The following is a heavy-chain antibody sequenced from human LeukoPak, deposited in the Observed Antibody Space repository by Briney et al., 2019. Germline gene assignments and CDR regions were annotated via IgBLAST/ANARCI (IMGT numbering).Heavy chain of an antibody. D-gene: IGHD6-13*01. CDR3: ATSLDAPGNY. Sequence: QPGGSLRLSCLVSGFTFSTSWMAWVRQAPGKGLEWLANINKDGRQTYYVDSVKGRFTISRDNAENSLHLQMNSLRAEDTAVYYCATSLDAPGNYWGQGSLVTVSS. CDR1: GFTFSTSW. J-gene: IGHJ4*02. CDR2: INKDGRQT. V-gene: IGHV3-7*01.